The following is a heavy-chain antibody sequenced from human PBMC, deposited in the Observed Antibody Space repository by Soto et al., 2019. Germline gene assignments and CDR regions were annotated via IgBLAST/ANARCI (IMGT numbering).Heavy chain of an antibody. V-gene: IGHV1-69*12. CDR3: ARVEAVAGLYNYHGLDV. J-gene: IGHJ6*02. CDR2: IVPIFGTT. D-gene: IGHD6-19*01. CDR1: GGTFSNYA. Sequence: QVQLVQSGAEVKKPGSSGKVSCKVSGGTFSNYAIDWVRLAPGHGLEWMGGIVPIFGTTYYTQKFQGRATIIADDSTTTAYLEMSSLRSEDTATYYCARVEAVAGLYNYHGLDVWGQGTAVTVSS.